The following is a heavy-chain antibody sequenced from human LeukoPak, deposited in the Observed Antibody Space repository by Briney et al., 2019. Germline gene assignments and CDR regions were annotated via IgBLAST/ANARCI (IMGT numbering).Heavy chain of an antibody. D-gene: IGHD5-18*01. CDR3: ATEAGGNTAMATGYYYYMDV. Sequence: ASVKVSCKASGYTFTGYCMHWVRQAPGQGLEWMGRINPNSGGTNYAQKFQGRVTMTRDTSISTAYMELSRLRSDDTAVYYCATEAGGNTAMATGYYYYMDVWGKGTTVTVSS. CDR1: GYTFTGYC. J-gene: IGHJ6*03. CDR2: INPNSGGT. V-gene: IGHV1-2*06.